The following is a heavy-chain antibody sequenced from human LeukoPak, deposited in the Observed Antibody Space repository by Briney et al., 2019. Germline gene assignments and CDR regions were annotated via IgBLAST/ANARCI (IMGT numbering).Heavy chain of an antibody. Sequence: GGSLRLSCAASGFTFSSYWMHWVRQAPGKGLEWVSYISSSGSTIYYADSVKGRFTISRDNAKNSLYLQMNSLRAEDTAVYYCAGALLYYYYYMDVWGKGTTVTVSS. V-gene: IGHV3-48*04. D-gene: IGHD2-15*01. CDR1: GFTFSSYW. CDR2: ISSSGSTI. J-gene: IGHJ6*03. CDR3: AGALLYYYYYMDV.